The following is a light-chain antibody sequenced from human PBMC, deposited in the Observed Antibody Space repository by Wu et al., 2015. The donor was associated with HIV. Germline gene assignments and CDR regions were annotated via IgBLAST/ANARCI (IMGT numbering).Light chain of an antibody. J-gene: IGKJ4*01. CDR2: AAS. CDR3: QQLNGYPLT. V-gene: IGKV1-39*01. CDR1: QSISSY. Sequence: DIQMTQSPSSLSASVGDRVTITCRASQSISSYLNWYQQKPGKAPKLLIYAASSLRSGVPSRFSGSGSGTDFTLTISSLQPEDFATYYCQQLNGYPLTFGGGTKVEIK.